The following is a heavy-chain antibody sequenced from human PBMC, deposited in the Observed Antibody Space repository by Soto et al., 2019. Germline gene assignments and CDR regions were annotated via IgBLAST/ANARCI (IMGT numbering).Heavy chain of an antibody. CDR3: VSQVPGIANYFDY. D-gene: IGHD2-21*01. CDR1: GGSISSGDYY. CDR2: VYYTGIT. Sequence: PSETLSLTCTVSGGSISSGDYYWSWIRQPPGKGLEWIGSVYYTGITYYNPSLKSRLTISIDTSMQQFSLKLTSVTAADTAVYYCVSQVPGIANYFDYWGQGALVTVSS. J-gene: IGHJ4*02. V-gene: IGHV4-39*01.